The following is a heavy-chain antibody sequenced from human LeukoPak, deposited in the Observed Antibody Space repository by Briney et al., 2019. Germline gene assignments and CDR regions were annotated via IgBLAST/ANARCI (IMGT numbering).Heavy chain of an antibody. D-gene: IGHD3-22*01. CDR1: GFVFSSYS. J-gene: IGHJ4*02. Sequence: GGSLRLSCAASGFVFSSYSSNWVRHAPGKGLEWVASVNIVSSYIYYADSVRGRFTISRDNAKNSVLLQMDSLRAEDMAMYYCVRLRRNSDSSGYFYYYDNWGQGTLVTVSS. V-gene: IGHV3-21*01. CDR2: VNIVSSYI. CDR3: VRLRRNSDSSGYFYYYDN.